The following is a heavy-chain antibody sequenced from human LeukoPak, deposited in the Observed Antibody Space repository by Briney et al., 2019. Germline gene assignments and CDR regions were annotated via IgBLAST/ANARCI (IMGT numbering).Heavy chain of an antibody. CDR2: TNHSGST. Sequence: PSETLSLTCAVYGGSFSGYYWSWIRQPPGKGLEWIGETNHSGSTNYNPSLKSRVTISVDTSKNQFSLKLSSVTAADTAVYYCARGQTLWGSGWYHYWGQGTLVTVSS. J-gene: IGHJ4*02. D-gene: IGHD6-19*01. CDR1: GGSFSGYY. CDR3: ARGQTLWGSGWYHY. V-gene: IGHV4-34*01.